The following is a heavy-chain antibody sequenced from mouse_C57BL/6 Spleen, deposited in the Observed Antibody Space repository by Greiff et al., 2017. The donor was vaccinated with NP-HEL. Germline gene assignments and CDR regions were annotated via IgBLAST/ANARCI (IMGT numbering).Heavy chain of an antibody. V-gene: IGHV1-82*01. CDR3: ARRRSPKYFDV. CDR1: GYAFSSSW. D-gene: IGHD1-3*01. J-gene: IGHJ1*03. CDR2: IYPGDGDT. Sequence: VKLMESGPELVKPGASVKISCKASGYAFSSSWMNWVKQRPGKGLEWIGRIYPGDGDTNYNGKFKGKATLTADKSSSTAYMQLSSLTSEDSAVYFCARRRSPKYFDVWGTGTTVTVSS.